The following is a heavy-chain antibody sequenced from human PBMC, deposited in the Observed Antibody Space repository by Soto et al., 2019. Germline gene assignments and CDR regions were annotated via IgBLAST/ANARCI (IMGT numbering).Heavy chain of an antibody. Sequence: GGSLRLPCAASGFPFGAYSMNWVRQAPGKGMEWISYISSSGSTIYYADSVKGRFTISRGRAKTSLYLHMSSLRDEDTAGYYCARDRIMYSNFPESFDSWGRGTLGAVSS. CDR1: GFPFGAYS. CDR2: ISSSGSTI. CDR3: ARDRIMYSNFPESFDS. D-gene: IGHD2-8*01. J-gene: IGHJ4*02. V-gene: IGHV3-48*02.